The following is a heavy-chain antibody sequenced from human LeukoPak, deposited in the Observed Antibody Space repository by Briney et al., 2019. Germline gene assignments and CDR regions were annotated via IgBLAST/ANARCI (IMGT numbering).Heavy chain of an antibody. Sequence: SETLSLTCTVSGGSVSSGSYYWSWIRQPPGKGLEWIGYIYYSGSTNYNPSLKSRVTISVDTSKNQFSLKLSSVTAADTAVYYCASLTREERITTFGVAPFDPWGQGTLVTVSS. D-gene: IGHD3-3*01. CDR1: GGSVSSGSYY. CDR2: IYYSGST. V-gene: IGHV4-61*01. J-gene: IGHJ5*02. CDR3: ASLTREERITTFGVAPFDP.